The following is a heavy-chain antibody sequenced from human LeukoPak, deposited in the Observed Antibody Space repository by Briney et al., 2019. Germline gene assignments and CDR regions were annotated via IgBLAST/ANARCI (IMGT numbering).Heavy chain of an antibody. J-gene: IGHJ4*02. Sequence: SETLSLTCAVSGGSISSSNWWSWVRQPPGKGLEWIGEIYHSGSTNYNPSLKSRVTISVDKSKNQFSLKLSSVTAADTAVYYCARREAKAAAGTSIYWGQGTLVTVSS. CDR3: ARREAKAAAGTSIY. D-gene: IGHD6-13*01. CDR1: GGSISSSNW. CDR2: IYHSGST. V-gene: IGHV4-4*02.